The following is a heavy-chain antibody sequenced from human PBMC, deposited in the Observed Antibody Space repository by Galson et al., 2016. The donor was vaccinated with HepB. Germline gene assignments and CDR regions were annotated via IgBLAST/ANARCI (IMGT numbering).Heavy chain of an antibody. CDR1: GFPFSKAL. D-gene: IGHD6-13*01. CDR3: ATDDMTYSSTWRPFDYLGHTLTITKNKVSLERKPLKTEDTAVEFCDTDDRRDSSSWRPVDS. CDR2: IKSKIDGGTT. V-gene: IGHV3-15*01. J-gene: IGHJ4*02. Sequence: SLRLSCAASGFPFSKALMTWVRQAPGKGLEWVGHIKSKIDGGTTHYAAPVKGRFAISRDDSKNTVYLQMNTLKTEDTAVYFCATDDMTYSSTWRPFDYLGHTLTITKNKVSLERKPLKTEDTAVEFCDTDDRRDSSSWRPVDSWGRGTLVTVSA.